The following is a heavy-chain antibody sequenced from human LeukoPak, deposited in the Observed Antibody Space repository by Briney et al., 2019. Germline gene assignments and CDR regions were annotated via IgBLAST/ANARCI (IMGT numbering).Heavy chain of an antibody. CDR1: GFTFKKYW. CDR3: ARETPRRGETRDGYR. V-gene: IGHV3-7*01. CDR2: IKEDGSET. Sequence: GGSLRLSCAASGFTFKKYWMNWVRQVPGKGLECLGNIKEDGSETYYADSVKGRFTISRDNPKNLLFLQINSLRVEDTAVYYCARETPRRGETRDGYRWGQGTLVTVSS. D-gene: IGHD5-24*01. J-gene: IGHJ4*02.